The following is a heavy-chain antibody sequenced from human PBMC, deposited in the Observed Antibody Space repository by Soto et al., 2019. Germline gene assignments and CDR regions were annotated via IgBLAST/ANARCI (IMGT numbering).Heavy chain of an antibody. V-gene: IGHV3-53*01. CDR1: GFAVSRNY. D-gene: IGHD1-1*01. J-gene: IGHJ4*02. CDR2: IYSGGQT. CDR3: ARGYNWLDY. Sequence: EVQVVESGGGLIQPGGSLRLSCAPSGFAVSRNYITWVRQAPGKRLEWVSVIYSGGQTDYPDSLEGRFTISRDSLRNTVFLQMNSLRAEDTAVYYCARGYNWLDYWGQGTLVTVSS.